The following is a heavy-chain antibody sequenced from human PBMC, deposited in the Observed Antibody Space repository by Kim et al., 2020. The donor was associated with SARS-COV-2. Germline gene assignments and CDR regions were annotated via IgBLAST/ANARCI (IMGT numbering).Heavy chain of an antibody. CDR2: ISSKTGGGKT. D-gene: IGHD1-26*01. V-gene: IGHV3-15*01. CDR1: GFTFSDAW. CDR3: IPFYYSGNYYCWFDP. Sequence: GGSLRLSCAVSGFTFSDAWMSWVRQAPGKGLEWVGRISSKTGGGKTAYTAPVKGSFTISSADSKNMLYLQMNSLKTEDTADYSCIPFYYSGNYYCWFDP. J-gene: IGHJ5*02.